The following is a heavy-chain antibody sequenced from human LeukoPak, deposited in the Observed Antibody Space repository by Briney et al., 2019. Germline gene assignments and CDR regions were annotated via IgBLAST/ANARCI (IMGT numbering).Heavy chain of an antibody. CDR1: GASISSGSYY. CDR3: ARQREGYSSGYYYVRGEVDY. D-gene: IGHD3-22*01. Sequence: SPSETLSLTCTVSGASISSGSYYWSWIRQPAGKGLEWIGRIYTSGSTNYNPSLKTRVTISVDRSKNQFSLKVSSVTAADTAVYYCARQREGYSSGYYYVRGEVDYWGQGTLVTVSS. CDR2: IYTSGST. V-gene: IGHV4-61*02. J-gene: IGHJ4*02.